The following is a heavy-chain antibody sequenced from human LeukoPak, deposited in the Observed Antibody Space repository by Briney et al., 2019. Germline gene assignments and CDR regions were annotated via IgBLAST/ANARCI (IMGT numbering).Heavy chain of an antibody. J-gene: IGHJ4*02. CDR2: ISSSSSYI. CDR3: ARVGSSGWYGDY. D-gene: IGHD6-19*01. CDR1: GFTFSSYS. Sequence: PGGSLRLSCAASGFTFSSYSMNWVRQAPGKGLEWVSSISSSSSYIYYADSVKGRFTISRDNAKNSLYLQMNSLRAEDTAVYYCARVGSSGWYGDYWGQGTLVTVSS. V-gene: IGHV3-21*01.